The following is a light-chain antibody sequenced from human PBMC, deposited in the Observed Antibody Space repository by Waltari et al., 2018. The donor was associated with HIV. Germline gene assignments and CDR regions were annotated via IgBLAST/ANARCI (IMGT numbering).Light chain of an antibody. V-gene: IGKV3-11*01. Sequence: EIVLTQSPATLSLSPGKRATLSCRASQSVSSYLAWYQQKPGQAPRLLIYDASNRATGIPARFSGSGSVTDFTLIISSLEPEDFAVYYCQQRSNWRGFTFGPGTKVDIK. J-gene: IGKJ3*01. CDR2: DAS. CDR3: QQRSNWRGFT. CDR1: QSVSSY.